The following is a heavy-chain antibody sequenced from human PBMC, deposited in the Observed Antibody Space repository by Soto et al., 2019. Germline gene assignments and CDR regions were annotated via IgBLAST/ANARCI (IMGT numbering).Heavy chain of an antibody. CDR1: GGSISSYY. CDR3: ARDSQNYYGMDV. J-gene: IGHJ6*02. V-gene: IGHV4-59*06. D-gene: IGHD3-22*01. Sequence: SETLSLTCTVSGGSISSYYWSWIRQPPGKGLEWIGYIYYSGSTYYNPSLKSRVTISVDTSKNQFSLKLSSVTAADTAVYYCARDSQNYYGMDVWGQGTTVTVSS. CDR2: IYYSGST.